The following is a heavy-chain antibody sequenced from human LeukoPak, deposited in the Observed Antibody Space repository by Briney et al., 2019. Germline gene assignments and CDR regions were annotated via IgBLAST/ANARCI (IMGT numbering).Heavy chain of an antibody. D-gene: IGHD1-26*01. CDR2: IHNYETTE. Sequence: PGGSLRLSCAASAFRFSSYGMHWVRQAPGKGPEWVAFIHNYETTEYYADSVEGRFTISRDNSKNTVYLQMNSLRVEDTAVYYCAKDDPTGRYLWGQGTLVTVSS. V-gene: IGHV3-30*02. CDR3: AKDDPTGRYL. J-gene: IGHJ4*02. CDR1: AFRFSSYG.